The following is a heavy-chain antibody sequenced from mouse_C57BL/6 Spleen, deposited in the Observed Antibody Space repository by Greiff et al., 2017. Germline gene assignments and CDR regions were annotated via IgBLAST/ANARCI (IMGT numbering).Heavy chain of an antibody. V-gene: IGHV3-6*01. Sequence: EVKLQESGPGLVKPSQSLSLTCSVTGYSITSGYYWNWIRQFPGNKLEWMGYISYDGSNNYNPSLKNRISITRDTSKNQFFLKLNSVTTEDTATYYCARDGDYGGFAYWGQGTLVTVSA. CDR3: ARDGDYGGFAY. CDR2: ISYDGSN. D-gene: IGHD2-4*01. CDR1: GYSITSGYY. J-gene: IGHJ3*01.